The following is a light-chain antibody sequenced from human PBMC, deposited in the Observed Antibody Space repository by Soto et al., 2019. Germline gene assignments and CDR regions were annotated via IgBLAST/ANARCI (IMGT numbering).Light chain of an antibody. CDR3: QQYNNYPWT. V-gene: IGKV1-5*03. CDR2: KAS. Sequence: DIQMTQSPSTLSASVGDRVTITSRASQSISSWLAWYQQKPGKAPKLLIYKASSFESGVPSRFSGSGSGTEFTLTISSLQPDDFATYYCQQYNNYPWTFGQGTKVEIK. J-gene: IGKJ1*01. CDR1: QSISSW.